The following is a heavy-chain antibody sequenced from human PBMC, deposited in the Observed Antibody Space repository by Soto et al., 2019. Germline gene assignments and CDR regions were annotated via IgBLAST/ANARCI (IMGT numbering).Heavy chain of an antibody. V-gene: IGHV3-11*05. CDR2: ISSSSSYT. CDR1: GFTFSDYY. Sequence: GGSLRLSCAASGFTFSDYYMSWIRQAPGKGLEWVSYISSSSSYTNYADSVKGRFTISRDNAKNSLYLQMNSLRAEDTAVYYCARELSSWHPSNWFDPWGQGTLVTVSS. D-gene: IGHD6-13*01. J-gene: IGHJ5*02. CDR3: ARELSSWHPSNWFDP.